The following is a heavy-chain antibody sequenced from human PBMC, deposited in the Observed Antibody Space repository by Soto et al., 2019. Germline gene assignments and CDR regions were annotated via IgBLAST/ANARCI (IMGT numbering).Heavy chain of an antibody. CDR2: INPSGGST. V-gene: IGHV1-46*01. CDR1: GYTFTTYY. D-gene: IGHD2-15*01. J-gene: IGHJ4*02. Sequence: ASVKVSCKASGYTFTTYYMHWVRQAPGQGLEWMGIINPSGGSTSYAQKVKGRVTMTRDTSTSTVYMELSSLRSEDTAVYYCARVYCSGGSCYGIDYWGQGTLVTVSS. CDR3: ARVYCSGGSCYGIDY.